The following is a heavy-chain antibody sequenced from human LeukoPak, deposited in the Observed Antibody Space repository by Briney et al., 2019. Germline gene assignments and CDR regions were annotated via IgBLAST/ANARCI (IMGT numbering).Heavy chain of an antibody. D-gene: IGHD2-15*01. Sequence: ASVKVSCKASGYTFTSYDFNWVRQATGQRPEWMGWMSPNSGDTGYAQKFQGWVTMTRDTSISTAYMGLSRLRSDDTAVYYCARVSRYCSGGSCYSGGYYYYGMDVWGQGTTVTVSS. CDR2: MSPNSGDT. V-gene: IGHV1-8*01. J-gene: IGHJ6*02. CDR1: GYTFTSYD. CDR3: ARVSRYCSGGSCYSGGYYYYGMDV.